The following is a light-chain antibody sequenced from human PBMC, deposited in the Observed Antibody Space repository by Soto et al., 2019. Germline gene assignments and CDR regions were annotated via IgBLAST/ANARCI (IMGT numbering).Light chain of an antibody. CDR3: QQNYITPLA. Sequence: DIEMTQSPSSLSASVGDRVTITCRASQSISSYLNWYQQKPGKAPRLLIYAVSNLQSGVPSRFSGSGSGTDFTLTISSLQPEDFATYYCQQNYITPLAFGPGTRWISN. CDR2: AVS. V-gene: IGKV1-39*01. CDR1: QSISSY. J-gene: IGKJ3*01.